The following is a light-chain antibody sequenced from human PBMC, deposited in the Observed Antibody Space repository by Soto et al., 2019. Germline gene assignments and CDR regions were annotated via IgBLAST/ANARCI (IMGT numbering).Light chain of an antibody. V-gene: IGKV1-9*01. J-gene: IGKJ4*01. CDR3: QQLNSYPLT. Sequence: DIQLTQSPSFLSASVGDRVTITCRASQGISSYLAWYQQKPGKAPKVLIYAASTSQSGVPSSFSGSGYGTDFTLTISSLQPEDCATYYCQQLNSYPLTFGGGTKVEIK. CDR1: QGISSY. CDR2: AAS.